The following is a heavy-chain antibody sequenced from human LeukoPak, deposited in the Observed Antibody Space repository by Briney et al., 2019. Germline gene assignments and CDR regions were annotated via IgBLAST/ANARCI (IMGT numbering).Heavy chain of an antibody. CDR2: INHSGST. Sequence: SETLSLTCAVYGGSFSGYYWSWIRQPPGKGLEWIGEINHSGSTNYNPSLKSRGTISVDTSKNQFSLKLSSVTAADTAVYYCARGTGYSSSWLYYWGQGTLVTVSS. V-gene: IGHV4-34*01. J-gene: IGHJ4*02. CDR1: GGSFSGYY. CDR3: ARGTGYSSSWLYY. D-gene: IGHD6-13*01.